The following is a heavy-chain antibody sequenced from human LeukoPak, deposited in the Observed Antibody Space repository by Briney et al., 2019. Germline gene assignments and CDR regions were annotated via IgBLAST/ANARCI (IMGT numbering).Heavy chain of an antibody. J-gene: IGHJ5*02. Sequence: GGSLSVSCAASGFTFSGYSMNWVRQAPGKGLEWVSSISSGSSFIYYADSVKGRFTVSRDNAKNSLYLQMNSLRAEDTAVYYCARDQVGERWFDPWGQGTLVTVSS. CDR3: ARDQVGERWFDP. D-gene: IGHD2-15*01. CDR1: GFTFSGYS. V-gene: IGHV3-21*01. CDR2: ISSGSSFI.